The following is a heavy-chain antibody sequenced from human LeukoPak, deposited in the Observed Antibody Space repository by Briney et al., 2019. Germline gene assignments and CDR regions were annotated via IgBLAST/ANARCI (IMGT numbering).Heavy chain of an antibody. J-gene: IGHJ1*01. Sequence: GGSLRLSCAASGFTFSSYEMNWVRQAPGKGLEWVSYISSSGSTIYYADSVKGRFTISRDNAKHSLYLQMNSLRADDTAVYYCARGGSYYVQYFQHWGQGTLVTVSS. D-gene: IGHD1-26*01. CDR3: ARGGSYYVQYFQH. CDR2: ISSSGSTI. V-gene: IGHV3-48*03. CDR1: GFTFSSYE.